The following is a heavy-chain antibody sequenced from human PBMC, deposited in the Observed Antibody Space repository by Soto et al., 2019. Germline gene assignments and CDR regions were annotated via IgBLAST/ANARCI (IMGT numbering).Heavy chain of an antibody. CDR2: ISFDGRKE. J-gene: IGHJ6*04. CDR3: ARPIPRWSYHYGMDV. V-gene: IGHV3-30*04. CDR1: EFTFSSYA. Sequence: QLVESGGRGVQPGRSLRLSCEASEFTFSSYAMHWVRQAPGRGLEWVALISFDGRKEYYADSVKGRFTVSRDNSRSMVYLQMDSLRPDDTAIYYCARPIPRWSYHYGMDVWGKGTTVTVSS. D-gene: IGHD2-15*01.